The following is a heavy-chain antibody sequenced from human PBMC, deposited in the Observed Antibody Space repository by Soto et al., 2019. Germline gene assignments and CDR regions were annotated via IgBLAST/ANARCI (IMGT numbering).Heavy chain of an antibody. J-gene: IGHJ4*02. CDR2: LNPKSGNT. CDR1: GYSFTKFD. D-gene: IGHD6-6*01. V-gene: IGHV1-8*01. Sequence: QVQLVQSEAEVKEPGASVRVSCKASGYSFTKFDINWVRQAPGQGLEWMGWLNPKSGNTGYAQNLQGRVTMTRDTSMSTAYMELRSLRSEDTALYYCARVTAGSSDFDYWGQGTLVTVSS. CDR3: ARVTAGSSDFDY.